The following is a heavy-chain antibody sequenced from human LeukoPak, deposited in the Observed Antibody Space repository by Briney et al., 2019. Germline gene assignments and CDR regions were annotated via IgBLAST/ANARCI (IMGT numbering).Heavy chain of an antibody. CDR2: ISYSSSTI. J-gene: IGHJ4*02. CDR3: ARDRLHYGEYEKTFDY. V-gene: IGHV3-48*01. D-gene: IGHD4-17*01. Sequence: GGSLRPSCAASGFTFSSYSMNWARQAPGKGLEWVSYISYSSSTIYYADSVKGRFTISRDNGKNSLYLQMNSLRAEDTAVYYCARDRLHYGEYEKTFDYWGQGTLVTVSS. CDR1: GFTFSSYS.